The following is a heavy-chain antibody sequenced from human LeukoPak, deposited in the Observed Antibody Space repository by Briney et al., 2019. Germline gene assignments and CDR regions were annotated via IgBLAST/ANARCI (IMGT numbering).Heavy chain of an antibody. Sequence: SVKVSCKASGGTFSSYAISWVRQAPGQGRECMGGIIPIFGTANYAQKFQGRVTITADESTSTAYMELSSLRSEDTAVYSCARSNSGGDWSMYVWGQGTTVTVSS. J-gene: IGHJ6*02. CDR2: IIPIFGTA. CDR3: ARSNSGGDWSMYV. D-gene: IGHD2-21*02. CDR1: GGTFSSYA. V-gene: IGHV1-69*13.